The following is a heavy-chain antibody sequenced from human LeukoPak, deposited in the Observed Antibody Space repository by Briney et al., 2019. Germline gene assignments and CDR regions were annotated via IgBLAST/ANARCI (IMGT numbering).Heavy chain of an antibody. J-gene: IGHJ4*02. CDR1: GFTFSSYG. V-gene: IGHV3-30*18. D-gene: IGHD3-22*01. Sequence: GRSLRLSCAASGFTFSSYGMHWVRQAPGKGLEWVADLSHDGNNEFYADSVKGRFTISRDNSKSTLYLQMNSLRAGDTATFYCAKDNYYGSSAVIDYWGQGALVTVSS. CDR3: AKDNYYGSSAVIDY. CDR2: LSHDGNNE.